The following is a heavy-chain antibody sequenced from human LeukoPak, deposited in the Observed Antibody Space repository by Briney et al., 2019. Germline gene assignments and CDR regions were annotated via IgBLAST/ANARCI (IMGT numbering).Heavy chain of an antibody. J-gene: IGHJ6*02. D-gene: IGHD6-13*01. V-gene: IGHV3-64D*09. CDR3: VNLAAVYGMDV. CDR2: ISSNGGST. CDR1: GFTFSSYA. Sequence: PRGSLRLSCSASGFTFSSYAMHWVRQAPGKGLEYVSAISSNGGSTYYADSVKGRFTISRDNSKNTLYLQMSSLRAEDTAVYYCVNLAAVYGMDVWGQGTTVTVSS.